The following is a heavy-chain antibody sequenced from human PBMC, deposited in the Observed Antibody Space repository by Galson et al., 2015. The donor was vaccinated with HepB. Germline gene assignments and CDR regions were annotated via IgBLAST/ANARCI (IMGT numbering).Heavy chain of an antibody. CDR1: GFIFNDYS. CDR3: ARDQRGYAGSGLYCYYGLDV. CDR2: IDSISNYI. Sequence: SLRLSCAASGFIFNDYSMTWVRQAPGKGLEWVSHIDSISNYIYYADSLEGRFTISRDNARNSLYLQMDSLTAEDTAVYYCARDQRGYAGSGLYCYYGLDVWGQGTTVTVSS. V-gene: IGHV3-21*01. D-gene: IGHD5-12*01. J-gene: IGHJ6*02.